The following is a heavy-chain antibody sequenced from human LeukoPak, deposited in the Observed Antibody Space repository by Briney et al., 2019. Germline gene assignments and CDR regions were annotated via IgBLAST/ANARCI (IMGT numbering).Heavy chain of an antibody. D-gene: IGHD6-13*01. V-gene: IGHV3-30*04. Sequence: GGSLRLSCAASGFTFSSYAMHWVRQAPGKGLEWVAVISYDGSNKYYADSVKGRFTISRDNSKNTLYLQMNSLRAEDTAVYYCAKSEWDSSSWPFDYWGQGTLVTVSS. CDR2: ISYDGSNK. CDR3: AKSEWDSSSWPFDY. CDR1: GFTFSSYA. J-gene: IGHJ4*02.